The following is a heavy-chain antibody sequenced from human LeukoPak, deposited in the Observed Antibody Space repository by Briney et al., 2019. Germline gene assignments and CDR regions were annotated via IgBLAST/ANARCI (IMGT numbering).Heavy chain of an antibody. V-gene: IGHV3-72*01. CDR2: TRNKANSYTT. D-gene: IGHD6-6*01. CDR3: ARVSSIPARGGYDYYGMDV. J-gene: IGHJ6*02. CDR1: GFTFSDHY. Sequence: PGGSLRLSCAASGFTFSDHYMDWVRQAPGKGLEWVGRTRNKANSYTTEYAASVKGRFTISRDDSKNSLYLQMNSLKTEDTAVYYCARVSSIPARGGYDYYGMDVWGQGTTVTVSS.